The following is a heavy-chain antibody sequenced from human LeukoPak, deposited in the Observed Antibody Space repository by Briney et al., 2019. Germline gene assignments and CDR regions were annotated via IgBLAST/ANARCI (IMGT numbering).Heavy chain of an antibody. V-gene: IGHV1-8*01. CDR2: VNPNSGDS. CDR1: GYTFTNYD. D-gene: IGHD2-2*01. J-gene: IGHJ4*02. Sequence: ASVKASCKASGYTFTNYDINWVRQATGQGLEWMGWVNPNSGDSHSVDKFQGRVTMTRDTSIRTAYMELSDLRSDDTAVYYCARRYCISTGCSAFDYWGPGTPVTVSS. CDR3: ARRYCISTGCSAFDY.